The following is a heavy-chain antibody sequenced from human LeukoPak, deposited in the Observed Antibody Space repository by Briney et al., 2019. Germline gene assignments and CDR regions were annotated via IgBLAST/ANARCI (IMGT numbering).Heavy chain of an antibody. D-gene: IGHD3-3*01. Sequence: GGSLRLSCAASGFTFSSYAMSWVRQAPGKGLEWVSTISGNGYDTYYADSVKGRLTISRDNSKNTLYLQMNSLRAEDTAVYYCAKGGTIFGVVNLDYWGQGTLVTVSS. CDR2: ISGNGYDT. CDR1: GFTFSSYA. V-gene: IGHV3-23*01. CDR3: AKGGTIFGVVNLDY. J-gene: IGHJ4*02.